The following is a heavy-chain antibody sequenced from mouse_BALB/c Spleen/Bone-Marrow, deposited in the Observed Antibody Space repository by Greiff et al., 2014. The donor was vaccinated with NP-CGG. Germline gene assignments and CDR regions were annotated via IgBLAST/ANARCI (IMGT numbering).Heavy chain of an antibody. Sequence: QVQLQQSGPELVKLGASVRISCKASGYTFTSYYIHWVKQRPGQGLEWIGWIYPGNVNTKYNEKFKGKATLTADKSSSTAYMQLSSLTSEDSAVYFCARDTMDYWGQGTSVTVSS. CDR1: GYTFTSYY. CDR3: ARDTMDY. CDR2: IYPGNVNT. J-gene: IGHJ4*01. V-gene: IGHV1S56*01.